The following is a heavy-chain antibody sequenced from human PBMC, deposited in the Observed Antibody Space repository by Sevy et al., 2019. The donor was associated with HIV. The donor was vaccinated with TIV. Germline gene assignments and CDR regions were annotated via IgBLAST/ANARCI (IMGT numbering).Heavy chain of an antibody. Sequence: GGSLRLSCAASGFTFSTSTMNWVRQAPGKGLEWVSLMTSSGSYILYADSVKGRFTISRDKAKNSVFLQRNSLRVEDTAVYYGLRDGWNYWGQGTLVTVSS. CDR1: GFTFSTST. V-gene: IGHV3-21*01. CDR2: MTSSGSYI. J-gene: IGHJ4*02. D-gene: IGHD2-15*01. CDR3: LRDGWNY.